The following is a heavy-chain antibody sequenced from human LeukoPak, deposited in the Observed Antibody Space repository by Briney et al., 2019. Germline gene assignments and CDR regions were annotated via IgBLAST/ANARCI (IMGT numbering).Heavy chain of an antibody. D-gene: IGHD3-22*01. J-gene: IGHJ3*02. Sequence: SETLSLTGTGSGGSISSYYWSWIRQPPGKGLEWIGYIYYSGSTNYNPSLKSRVTISVDTSKNQFSLKLSSVTAADTAVYYCARGERITMIVVPRAAFDIWGQGTMVTVSS. CDR2: IYYSGST. CDR1: GGSISSYY. V-gene: IGHV4-59*01. CDR3: ARGERITMIVVPRAAFDI.